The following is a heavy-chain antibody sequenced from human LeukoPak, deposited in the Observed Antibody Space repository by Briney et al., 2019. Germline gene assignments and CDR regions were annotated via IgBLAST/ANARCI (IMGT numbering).Heavy chain of an antibody. Sequence: GGSLRLSCAASGFTVSSNYMSWVRQAPGKGLEWVPVIYSGGSTYYADSVKGRFTISRDNSKNTLYLQMNSLRAGDTAVYYCAKFSRYYDILTGYSAYFDYWGQGTLVTVSS. CDR2: IYSGGST. CDR1: GFTVSSNY. D-gene: IGHD3-9*01. CDR3: AKFSRYYDILTGYSAYFDY. J-gene: IGHJ4*02. V-gene: IGHV3-53*05.